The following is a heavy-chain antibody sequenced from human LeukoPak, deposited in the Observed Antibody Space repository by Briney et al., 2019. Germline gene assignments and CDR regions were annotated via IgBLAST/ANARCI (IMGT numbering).Heavy chain of an antibody. CDR2: ISGRDGST. CDR1: GFSFSSYA. Sequence: GGSLRLSCAASGFSFSSYAMSWVRQAPGKGLEWVSNISGRDGSTYYADSVKGRFTISRDNSKDTLYLQMNSLRAEDTAVYYCAKSGYNRFDYWGQGTLVTVSS. CDR3: AKSGYNRFDY. V-gene: IGHV3-23*01. D-gene: IGHD5-24*01. J-gene: IGHJ4*02.